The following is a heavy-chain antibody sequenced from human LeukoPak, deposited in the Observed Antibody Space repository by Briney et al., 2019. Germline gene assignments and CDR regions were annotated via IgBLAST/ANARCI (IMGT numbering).Heavy chain of an antibody. CDR1: GYTLTELS. CDR2: FDPEDGET. CDR3: ATGDYGDYEYYFDY. Sequence: PMASVNVACKVSGYTLTELSMHWVRQAPGKGLEWMGGFDPEDGETIYAQKFQGRVTMTEDTSTDTAYMELSSLRSEDTAVYYCATGDYGDYEYYFDYWGQGTLVTVSS. D-gene: IGHD4-17*01. V-gene: IGHV1-24*01. J-gene: IGHJ4*02.